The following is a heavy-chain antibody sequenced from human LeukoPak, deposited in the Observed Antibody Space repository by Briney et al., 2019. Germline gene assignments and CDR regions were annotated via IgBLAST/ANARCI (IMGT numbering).Heavy chain of an antibody. V-gene: IGHV3-30*03. D-gene: IGHD3-22*01. CDR2: ISSDGSNK. CDR1: GFTFSNFG. J-gene: IGHJ3*02. Sequence: GGSLRLSCAASGFTFSNFGMHWVRQAPGKGLEWVAVISSDGSNKAYGDSVKGRFTISRDNSENTLSLHVDSLRAEDTAVYYCARDRELTSYDSAAFDIWGHGTMVTVSS. CDR3: ARDRELTSYDSAAFDI.